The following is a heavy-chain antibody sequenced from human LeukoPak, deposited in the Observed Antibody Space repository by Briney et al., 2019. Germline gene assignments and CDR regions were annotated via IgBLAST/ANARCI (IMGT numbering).Heavy chain of an antibody. J-gene: IGHJ3*02. CDR2: INPSGGST. CDR1: GYTFTSYY. V-gene: IGHV1-46*01. D-gene: IGHD1-26*01. Sequence: ASVTVSCKASGYTFTSYYMHWVRQAPGQGLEWMGIINPSGGSTSYAQKFQGRVTMTRDTSTSTVYMELSSLRSEDTAVYYCAREEEGAAGDVGAFDIWGQGTMVTVSS. CDR3: AREEEGAAGDVGAFDI.